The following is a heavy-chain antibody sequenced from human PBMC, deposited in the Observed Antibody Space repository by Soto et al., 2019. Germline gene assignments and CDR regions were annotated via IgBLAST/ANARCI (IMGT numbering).Heavy chain of an antibody. J-gene: IGHJ4*02. CDR1: GFTFSSYT. V-gene: IGHV3-23*01. CDR2: ISGAGYTT. D-gene: IGHD6-19*01. Sequence: PGGALRLSGAASGFTFSSYTMSWVRQAPGTGLEWVSGISGAGYTTVYADSVKGRFTTSRDNSKNTLYLHMNILRVDDTAVYYCAKGVSGAPVAGRPPANWGQGTLVTVSS. CDR3: AKGVSGAPVAGRPPAN.